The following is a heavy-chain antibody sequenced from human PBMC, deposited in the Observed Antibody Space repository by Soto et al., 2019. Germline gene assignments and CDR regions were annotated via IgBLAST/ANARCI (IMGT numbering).Heavy chain of an antibody. V-gene: IGHV4-34*01. CDR2: INHSGST. CDR3: ARRTYYYGSGSYQYYYGMDV. D-gene: IGHD3-10*01. Sequence: QVQLQQWGAGLLKPSETLSLTCAVYGGSFSGYYGSWIRQPPGKGLEWIGEINHSGSTNYNPSLKRRVTISVDTSKNQFSLKLSSVTAADTAVYYCARRTYYYGSGSYQYYYGMDVWGQGTTVTVSS. J-gene: IGHJ6*02. CDR1: GGSFSGYY.